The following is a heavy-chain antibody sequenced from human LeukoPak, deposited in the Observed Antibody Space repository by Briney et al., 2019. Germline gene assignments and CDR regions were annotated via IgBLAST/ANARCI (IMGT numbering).Heavy chain of an antibody. V-gene: IGHV4-30-2*01. CDR3: ARLGWFGEFGY. J-gene: IGHJ4*02. CDR1: GGSISSGGYS. D-gene: IGHD3-10*01. Sequence: SETLSLTCAVSGGSISSGGYSWSWTRQPPGKGLEWIGYIYHGGSTYYNPSLKSRVTISVDRSKNQFSLKLSSVTAADTAVYYCARLGWFGEFGYWGQGTLVTVSS. CDR2: IYHGGST.